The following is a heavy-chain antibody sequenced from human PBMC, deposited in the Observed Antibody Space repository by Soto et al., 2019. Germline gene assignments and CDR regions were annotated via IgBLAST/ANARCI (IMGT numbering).Heavy chain of an antibody. D-gene: IGHD2-15*01. CDR2: IWYDGRNK. CDR1: GFTFSSYG. Sequence: QVQLVESGGGVVQPGRSLRLSCAASGFTFSSYGMHWVRQAPGKGLEWVAVIWYDGRNKYYADSVKGRFTISRDNSKNTLYLQMNRLRAEDTAVYYCARDRDGYCTGGSCYWFDPWGQGTLVTVSS. J-gene: IGHJ5*02. CDR3: ARDRDGYCTGGSCYWFDP. V-gene: IGHV3-33*01.